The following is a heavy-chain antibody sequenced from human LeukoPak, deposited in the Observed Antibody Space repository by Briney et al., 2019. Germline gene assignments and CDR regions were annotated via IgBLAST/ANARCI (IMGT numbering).Heavy chain of an antibody. D-gene: IGHD5-12*01. CDR2: ISAYNGNT. J-gene: IGHJ4*02. V-gene: IGHV1-18*01. CDR3: ARDKESGYDRTPDY. Sequence: ASVKVSCKASGYTFTSYGISWVRQAPGQGLEWMGWISAYNGNTNYVQKFQGRVTMTTDTSTSTAYMELRSLRSDDTAVYYCARDKESGYDRTPDYWGQGTLVTVSS. CDR1: GYTFTSYG.